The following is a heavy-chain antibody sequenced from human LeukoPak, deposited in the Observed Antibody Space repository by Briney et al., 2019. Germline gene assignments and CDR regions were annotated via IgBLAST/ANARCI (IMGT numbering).Heavy chain of an antibody. V-gene: IGHV4-34*01. CDR3: AVAGFDY. CDR2: INHSGST. Sequence: SETLSLTCAVYGGSFSGYYWSWIRQPPGKGLEWIGEINHSGSTNYNPSLKSRVTISVDTSKNQFSLKLSSVTAADTAVYYCAVAGFDYWGQGTLVTVSS. CDR1: GGSFSGYY. J-gene: IGHJ4*02.